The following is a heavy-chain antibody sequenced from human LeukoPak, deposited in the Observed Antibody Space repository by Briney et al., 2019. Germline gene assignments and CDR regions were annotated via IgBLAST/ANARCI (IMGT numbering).Heavy chain of an antibody. Sequence: ASQTLSLTCTVSGGSISSGGYYWSWIRQPPGKGLEWIGYIYHSGSTYYNPSLKSRVTISVDRSKNQFSLKLSSMTAADTAVYYCARDRTGYYYYMDVWGKGTTVTVSS. V-gene: IGHV4-30-2*01. CDR2: IYHSGST. D-gene: IGHD1-1*01. J-gene: IGHJ6*03. CDR3: ARDRTGYYYYMDV. CDR1: GGSISSGGYY.